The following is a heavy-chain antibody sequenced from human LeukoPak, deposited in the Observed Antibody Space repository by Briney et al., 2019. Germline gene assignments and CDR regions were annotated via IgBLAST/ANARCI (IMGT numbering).Heavy chain of an antibody. D-gene: IGHD4-17*01. CDR3: AKAYGDYYFDY. V-gene: IGHV3-30*18. CDR2: ISYDGSNK. Sequence: GGSLRLSCVASGFDFSKYNMNWVRQVPGKGLEWVAVISYDGSNKYYADSVKGRFTISRDNSKNTLYLQMNSLRAEDTAVYYCAKAYGDYYFDYWGQGTLVTVSS. J-gene: IGHJ4*02. CDR1: GFDFSKYN.